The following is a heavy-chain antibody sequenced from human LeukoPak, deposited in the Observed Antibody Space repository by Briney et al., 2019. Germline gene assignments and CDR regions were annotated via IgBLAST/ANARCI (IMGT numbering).Heavy chain of an antibody. CDR3: ARGPGSSGGAYVGDY. D-gene: IGHD3-22*01. CDR2: IDGGGSST. CDR1: GFLFGSHW. J-gene: IGHJ4*01. Sequence: GGSLRLSCAGSGFLFGSHWMHWVGQVPGKGPVWVSRIDGGGSSTSYADSVKGRFFISRDNGKSILYLQMNSLRVEDTAVYYCARGPGSSGGAYVGDYWGHGTLVTVSS. V-gene: IGHV3-74*01.